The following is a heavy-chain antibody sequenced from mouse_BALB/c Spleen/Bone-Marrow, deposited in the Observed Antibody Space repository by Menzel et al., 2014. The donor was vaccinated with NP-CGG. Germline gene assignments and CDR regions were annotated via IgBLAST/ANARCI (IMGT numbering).Heavy chain of an antibody. V-gene: IGHV2-6*02. CDR3: ARKPYGNYAMDY. J-gene: IGHJ4*01. D-gene: IGHD2-10*02. CDR1: GFSLTSYG. Sequence: VHLVESGPGLVAPSQSLSITCTVSGFSLTSYGVHWVRQPPGKGLEWLGVIWSDGNTTYYSALKSRLSISKDNSKSQVFLKMNSLQTDDTDMYYCARKPYGNYAMDYWGQGTSVTVSS. CDR2: IWSDGNT.